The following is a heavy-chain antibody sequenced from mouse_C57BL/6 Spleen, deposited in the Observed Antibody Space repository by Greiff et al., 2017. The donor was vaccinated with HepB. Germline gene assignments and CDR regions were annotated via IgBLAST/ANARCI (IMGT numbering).Heavy chain of an antibody. J-gene: IGHJ2*01. V-gene: IGHV6-6*01. CDR2: IRNKANNHAT. Sequence: DVQLVESGGGLVQPGGSMKLSCAASGFTFSDAWMDWVRQSPEKGLEWVAEIRNKANNHATYYAESVKGRFTISRDDSKSSVYLQMNSLRAADTGIYDCTRRGPEDTTVVASFDYWGQGTTLTVSS. CDR1: GFTFSDAW. D-gene: IGHD1-1*01. CDR3: TRRGPEDTTVVASFDY.